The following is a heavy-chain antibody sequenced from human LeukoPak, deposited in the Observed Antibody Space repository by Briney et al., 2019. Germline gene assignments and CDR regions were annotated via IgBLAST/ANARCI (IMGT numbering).Heavy chain of an antibody. V-gene: IGHV3-66*01. CDR3: AREGYSSSCFDY. Sequence: GGSLRLSCAASGFTVSSNYMSWVRQAPGKELEWVSVIYSGGSTYYADSVKGRFTISRDNSKNTLYLQMNSLRAEDTAVYYCAREGYSSSCFDYWGQGTLVTVSS. CDR2: IYSGGST. J-gene: IGHJ4*02. CDR1: GFTVSSNY. D-gene: IGHD6-13*01.